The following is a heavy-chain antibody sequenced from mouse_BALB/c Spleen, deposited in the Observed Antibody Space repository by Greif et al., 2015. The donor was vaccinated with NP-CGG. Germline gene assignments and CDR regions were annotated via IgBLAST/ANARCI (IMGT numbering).Heavy chain of an antibody. D-gene: IGHD2-3*01. J-gene: IGHJ4*01. V-gene: IGHV1S81*02. CDR1: GYTFTSYW. CDR2: INPSNGRT. Sequence: VHLVESGAELVKPGASVKLSCKASGYTFTSYWMHWVKQRPGQGLEWIGEINPSNGRTNYNEKFKGKATLTVDKSSSTAYMQLSSLTSEDSAVYYCAIYDGYYYYAMDYWGQGTSVTVSS. CDR3: AIYDGYYYYAMDY.